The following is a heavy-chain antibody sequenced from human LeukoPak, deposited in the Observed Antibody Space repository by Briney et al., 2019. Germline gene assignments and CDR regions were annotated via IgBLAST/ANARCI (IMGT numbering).Heavy chain of an antibody. J-gene: IGHJ4*02. D-gene: IGHD5-18*01. V-gene: IGHV4-59*01. Sequence: SETLSLTCNVSGVSISSYYWTWIRQPPGKALEWIGYLYYSGSTNYNPSLKSRVTISVDRSKNQLSLTLSSVTAADTALYYCARARQFSYFSPIDYWGQGTLVTVSS. CDR2: LYYSGST. CDR3: ARARQFSYFSPIDY. CDR1: GVSISSYY.